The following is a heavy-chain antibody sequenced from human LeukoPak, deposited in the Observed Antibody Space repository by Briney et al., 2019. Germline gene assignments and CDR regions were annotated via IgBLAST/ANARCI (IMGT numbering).Heavy chain of an antibody. CDR2: IIPIFGTA. CDR1: GGTFSSYA. J-gene: IGHJ4*02. D-gene: IGHD1-7*01. CDR3: ASSRVDNWNYEDY. Sequence: ASVKVSCKASGGTFSSYAISWVRQAPGQGLEWMGGIIPIFGTANYAQKFQGRVTITTDESTSTAYMELSSLRSEDTAVYYCASSRVDNWNYEDYWGQGTLVTVSS. V-gene: IGHV1-69*05.